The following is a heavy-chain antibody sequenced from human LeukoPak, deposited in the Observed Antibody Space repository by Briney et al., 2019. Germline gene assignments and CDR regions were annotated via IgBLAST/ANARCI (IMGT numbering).Heavy chain of an antibody. V-gene: IGHV1-2*02. D-gene: IGHD4-11*01. CDR2: INPNSGGT. CDR3: AAEGATVTNWFDP. CDR1: GYTFTSYG. Sequence: ASVKVSCKASGYTFTSYGIGWVRQAPGQGLEWMGWINPNSGGTNYAQKFQGRVTMTRDTSISTAYMELSRLRSDDTAVYYCAAEGATVTNWFDPWGQGTLVTVSS. J-gene: IGHJ5*02.